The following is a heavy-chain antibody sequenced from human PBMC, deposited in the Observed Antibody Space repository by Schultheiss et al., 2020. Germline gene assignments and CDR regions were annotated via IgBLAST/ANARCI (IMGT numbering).Heavy chain of an antibody. J-gene: IGHJ6*02. CDR2: IIPIFGTA. CDR1: GGTFSSYA. V-gene: IGHV1-69*13. CDR3: ARGSERPDVLLWGGGGQYYYGMDV. Sequence: SVKVSCKASGGTFSSYAISWVRQAPGQGLEWMGGIIPIFGTANYAQKFQGRVTITADESTSTAYMELSSLRSEDTSVYYCARGSERPDVLLWGGGGQYYYGMDVWGQGTTVTVSS. D-gene: IGHD3-10*01.